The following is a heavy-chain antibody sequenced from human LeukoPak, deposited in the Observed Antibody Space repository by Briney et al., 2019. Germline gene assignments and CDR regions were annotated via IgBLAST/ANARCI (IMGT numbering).Heavy chain of an antibody. J-gene: IGHJ4*02. CDR3: ARDSTILTGYMYFDH. D-gene: IGHD3-9*01. Sequence: GGSLRLSCAASGFTFSTYAMHWVRQAPGKGLEYVSGISSNGGRTYHANSVKGRFTISRDNSKDTLYLQMGSLRAEDMAVYYCARDSTILTGYMYFDHWGQGTLVTVSS. CDR1: GFTFSTYA. V-gene: IGHV3-64*01. CDR2: ISSNGGRT.